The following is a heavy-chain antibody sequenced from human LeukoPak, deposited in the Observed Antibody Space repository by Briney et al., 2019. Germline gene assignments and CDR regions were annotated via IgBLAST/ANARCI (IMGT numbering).Heavy chain of an antibody. J-gene: IGHJ4*02. CDR3: ARHTSLSGQRGFDS. CDR1: GGSISTNW. Sequence: PSGTLSLTCAVSGGSISTNWWSWVRQSPGEGLEWIGEAFHSGTSNYKLSLKSRVTVSLDKSKNQFSLSLSSVTAADTAVYYCARHTSLSGQRGFDSWGQGILVTVSS. CDR2: AFHSGTS. V-gene: IGHV4-4*02. D-gene: IGHD1-1*01.